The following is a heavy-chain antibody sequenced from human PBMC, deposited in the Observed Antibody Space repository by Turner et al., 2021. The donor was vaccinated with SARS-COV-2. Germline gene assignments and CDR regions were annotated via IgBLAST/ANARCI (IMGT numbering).Heavy chain of an antibody. D-gene: IGHD3-10*01. J-gene: IGHJ6*02. CDR2: LIPVIGIE. CDR1: AGTFSGYA. Sequence: QVPLVQSGAEVKKPGSSVKVSCKASAGTFSGYAISWVRQAPGPGLEWMGGLIPVIGIENNAQKFQGRVTITADKSTSTAYMEMSSLRSEDTAVYYCARAATMVRGVIRNTLYYYYAMDVWGQGTTVTVSS. CDR3: ARAATMVRGVIRNTLYYYYAMDV. V-gene: IGHV1-69*10.